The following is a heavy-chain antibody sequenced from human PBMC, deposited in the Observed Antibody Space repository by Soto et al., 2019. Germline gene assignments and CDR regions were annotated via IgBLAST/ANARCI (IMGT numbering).Heavy chain of an antibody. V-gene: IGHV5-51*01. D-gene: IGHD5-18*01. CDR2: INPADSDT. J-gene: IGHJ4*02. Sequence: GDAVKVSCKLSGYIFTNCFIFCVGQMPGKGLEWMGIINPADSDTRYSTSFQGQVNVSVDKSISTAYLQRGSLKASDTAMDYCGSQDSNGYYCHWGKRNPVIVS. CDR3: GSQDSNGYYCH. CDR1: GYIFTNCF.